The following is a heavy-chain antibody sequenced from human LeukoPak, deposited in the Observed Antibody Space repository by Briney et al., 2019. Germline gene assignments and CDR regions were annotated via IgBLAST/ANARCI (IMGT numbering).Heavy chain of an antibody. CDR2: INPSGGST. CDR1: GYTFTSYY. J-gene: IGHJ2*01. CDR3: ARVGPPAAGRGYWYFDL. Sequence: ASVKVSCKASGYTFTSYYMHWVRQAPGQGLEWMGIINPSGGSTSYAQKFQGRVTMTRDTSTSTVYMELSSLRSEDTAVYYCARVGPPAAGRGYWYFDLWGRGTLVTVSS. D-gene: IGHD6-13*01. V-gene: IGHV1-46*01.